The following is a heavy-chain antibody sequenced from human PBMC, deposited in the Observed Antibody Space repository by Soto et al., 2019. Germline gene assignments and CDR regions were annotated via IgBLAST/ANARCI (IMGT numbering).Heavy chain of an antibody. Sequence: SETLSLTCTVSGGSISYYYWSWIRQPPGKGLEWIGYMYYSGCSNYNPSLNSRVTISVDTSKNQFSLKLSSVTAADTAVYYCARDSKRGYSGYDKLDYWGQGTLVTVSS. V-gene: IGHV4-59*01. CDR1: GGSISYYY. CDR2: MYYSGCS. D-gene: IGHD5-12*01. J-gene: IGHJ4*02. CDR3: ARDSKRGYSGYDKLDY.